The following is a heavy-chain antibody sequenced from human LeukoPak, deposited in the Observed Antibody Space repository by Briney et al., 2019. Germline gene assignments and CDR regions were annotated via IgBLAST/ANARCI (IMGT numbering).Heavy chain of an antibody. V-gene: IGHV4-34*01. CDR1: GGPFSGYY. CDR2: INHSGST. CDR3: ARFRCSGGSCYSRARYYYMDV. D-gene: IGHD2-15*01. J-gene: IGHJ6*03. Sequence: SETLSLTCAVYGGPFSGYYWSWIRQPPGKGLEWIGEINHSGSTNYNPSLKSRVTISVDTSKNQFSLKLSSVTAADTAVYYCARFRCSGGSCYSRARYYYMDVWGKGTTVTISS.